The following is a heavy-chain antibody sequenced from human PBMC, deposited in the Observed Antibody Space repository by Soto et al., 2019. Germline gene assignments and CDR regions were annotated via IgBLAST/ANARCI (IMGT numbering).Heavy chain of an antibody. CDR1: GFTFDDYA. CDR2: ISWNSGSI. J-gene: IGHJ3*02. Sequence: SLRLSCGASGFTFDDYAMHWVRQAPGKGLEWVSGISWNSGSIGYADSVKGRFTISRDNAKNSLYLQMNSLRAEDTALYYCAKDDSMITFGGVIVGAFDIWGQGTMVTVSS. CDR3: AKDDSMITFGGVIVGAFDI. D-gene: IGHD3-16*02. V-gene: IGHV3-9*01.